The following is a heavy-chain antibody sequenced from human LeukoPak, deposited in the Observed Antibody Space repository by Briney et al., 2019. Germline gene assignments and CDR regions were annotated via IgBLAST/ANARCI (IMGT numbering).Heavy chain of an antibody. V-gene: IGHV4-59*10. CDR2: IYSNGST. CDR3: ARGSSWYDF. CDR1: GGSFSGYY. Sequence: SETLSLTCAVYGGSFSGYYWSWIRQPAGKGLEWIGYIYSNGSTKYNPSLKSRVTMSVDTSKKQFSLKLTSVTAADTAVYYSARGSSWYDFWGQGTLVTVSS. J-gene: IGHJ4*02. D-gene: IGHD6-13*01.